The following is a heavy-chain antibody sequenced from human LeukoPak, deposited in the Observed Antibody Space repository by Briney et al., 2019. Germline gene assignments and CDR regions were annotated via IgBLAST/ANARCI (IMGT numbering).Heavy chain of an antibody. D-gene: IGHD2-2*01. V-gene: IGHV6-1*01. J-gene: IGHJ6*04. CDR2: TYYRSKWYN. Sequence: SQTLSLTCAISGDSVSSNSAAWNWIRQSPSTGLEWLGRTYYRSKWYNDYAVSVKSRITINPDTSKNQFSLQLNSVTPEDTAVYYCARDSDIVVVKEGYYYGMDVWGKGTTVTVSS. CDR1: GDSVSSNSAA. CDR3: ARDSDIVVVKEGYYYGMDV.